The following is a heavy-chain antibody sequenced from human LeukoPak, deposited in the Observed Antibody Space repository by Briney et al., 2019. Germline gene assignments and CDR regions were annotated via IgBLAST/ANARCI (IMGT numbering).Heavy chain of an antibody. CDR2: IYYSGNT. J-gene: IGHJ4*02. CDR3: ARDFSRRLGYFDY. Sequence: PSETLSLTCTVSGGSISSYYWSWIRQPPGKGLEWIGYIYYSGNTYYNPSLKSRVTISVDTSKNQFSLNLNSVTAADTAVYYCARDFSRRLGYFDYWGQGTLVTVSS. V-gene: IGHV4-59*12. CDR1: GGSISSYY.